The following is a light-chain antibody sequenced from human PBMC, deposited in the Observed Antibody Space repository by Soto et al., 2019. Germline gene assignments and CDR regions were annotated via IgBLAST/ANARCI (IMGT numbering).Light chain of an antibody. CDR3: QHYNNWTPLT. CDR2: GAS. Sequence: EIVMTQSPATLSVSPGERATLSCRASQSVSGNLAWYQQKPGQAPRLLIYGASTRTTGIQARFSGSGSGTEFTLTISSLQSENLAVYYCQHYNNWTPLTFGGGTKVEIK. V-gene: IGKV3-15*01. CDR1: QSVSGN. J-gene: IGKJ4*01.